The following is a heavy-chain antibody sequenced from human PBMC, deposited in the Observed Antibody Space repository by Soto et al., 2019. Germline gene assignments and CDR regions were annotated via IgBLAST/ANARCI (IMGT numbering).Heavy chain of an antibody. Sequence: GGSLRLSCAASGFTFSNAWMSWVRQAPGKGLEWVGRIKSKTDGGTTDYAAPVKGRFTISRDDSKNTLYLQMNSLKTEDTAVYYCAKGGYYFDSSGYFDYWGLGTLVTVSS. CDR1: GFTFSNAW. D-gene: IGHD3-22*01. J-gene: IGHJ4*02. CDR3: AKGGYYFDSSGYFDY. V-gene: IGHV3-15*01. CDR2: IKSKTDGGTT.